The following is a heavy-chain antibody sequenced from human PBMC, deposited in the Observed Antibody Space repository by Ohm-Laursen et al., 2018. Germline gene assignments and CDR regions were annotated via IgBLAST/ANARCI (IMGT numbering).Heavy chain of an antibody. J-gene: IGHJ4*02. Sequence: SLRLSCAASGFTLSDYYMSWIRKAPGEGLEWLSYISSSGSTIYDADSVRGRFTISRDNAKNSLFLQLQSLRAEDTAIYYCARGSSYYYSFDSWGQGTLVTVSS. CDR2: ISSSGSTI. CDR1: GFTLSDYY. CDR3: ARGSSYYYSFDS. D-gene: IGHD3-22*01. V-gene: IGHV3-11*01.